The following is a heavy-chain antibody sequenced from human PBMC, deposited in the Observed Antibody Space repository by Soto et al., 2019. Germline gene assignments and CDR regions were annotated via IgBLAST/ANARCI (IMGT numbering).Heavy chain of an antibody. V-gene: IGHV4-59*12. CDR1: GASISNYY. Sequence: SETLSLTCSVSGASISNYYWSWVRQPPGKGLEWIGYVSYSGSTKYNPSLKSRVTISLDTSKNQFSLKLSSVIAADTAVYYCARDYSYMDVWGKGTTVTVSS. J-gene: IGHJ6*03. CDR2: VSYSGST. D-gene: IGHD4-4*01. CDR3: ARDYSYMDV.